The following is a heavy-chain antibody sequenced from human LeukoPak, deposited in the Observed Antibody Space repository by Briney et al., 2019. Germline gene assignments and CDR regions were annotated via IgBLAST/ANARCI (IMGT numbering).Heavy chain of an antibody. CDR3: ARWGWVGLTFLDAFDI. CDR1: GGSISSYY. D-gene: IGHD1-26*01. CDR2: ISYNGTT. J-gene: IGHJ3*02. V-gene: IGHV4-59*01. Sequence: SETLSLICTVSGGSISSYYWSWIRQPPGKGLEWGGDISYNGTTNYNPSVRSRVTISVDTSENRFSLRLSSVSAADTAVYYCARWGWVGLTFLDAFDIWGQGTMVTVSS.